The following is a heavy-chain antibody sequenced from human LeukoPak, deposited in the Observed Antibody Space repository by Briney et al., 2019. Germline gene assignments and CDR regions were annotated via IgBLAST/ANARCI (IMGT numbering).Heavy chain of an antibody. CDR3: ARGGVVPAAGPDY. D-gene: IGHD2-2*01. Sequence: ASVKVSCKASGYTFTSYYMHWVRQAPGQGLEWMGIINPTGGNTNYAQKFQGGVTMTRDTSTSTVYMELSSLRSEDTAVYYCARGGVVPAAGPDYWGQGTLVTVSS. J-gene: IGHJ4*02. V-gene: IGHV1-46*01. CDR1: GYTFTSYY. CDR2: INPTGGNT.